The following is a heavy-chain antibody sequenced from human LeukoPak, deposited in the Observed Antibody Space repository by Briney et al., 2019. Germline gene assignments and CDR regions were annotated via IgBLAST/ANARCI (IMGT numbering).Heavy chain of an antibody. CDR3: ARKCRSTSCYDGFDI. CDR1: GRSLSTYY. Sequence: SETLFLTCTVSGRSLSTYYWSWIRQSAGKGPEWIGRILASGDTSYNPSLRSRATMSVDGSKSQFSLNLNSVTAADTAVYYCARKCRSTSCYDGFDIWGPGAKVSVSS. J-gene: IGHJ3*02. V-gene: IGHV4-4*07. CDR2: ILASGDT. D-gene: IGHD2-2*01.